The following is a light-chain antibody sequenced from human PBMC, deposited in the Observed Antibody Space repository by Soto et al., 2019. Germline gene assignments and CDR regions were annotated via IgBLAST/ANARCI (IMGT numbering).Light chain of an antibody. CDR1: QSLRGW. Sequence: DIQMTQSPSTLSASVGDRVTIPCRASQSLRGWLAWYQQRPGKAPKALIYDASTLASGVPSRFNGSGSGTEFTLTISSLQPDDFATYYCQQYITYSTFGQGTRLEN. CDR2: DAS. J-gene: IGKJ5*01. V-gene: IGKV1-5*01. CDR3: QQYITYST.